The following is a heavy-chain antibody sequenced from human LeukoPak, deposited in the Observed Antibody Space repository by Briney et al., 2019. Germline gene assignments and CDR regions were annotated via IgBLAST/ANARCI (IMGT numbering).Heavy chain of an antibody. Sequence: PSDTLSLTCSVSGGSIKNHYWSWIRDPPGKGLEGLSNIYFGWTTDYNSCHESRLTISVHMFKNQLSPNVQSVTAADTATYYCARHRSDTGGKKGVNWFDPWGQGTLVTVSS. J-gene: IGHJ5*02. CDR2: IYFGWTT. CDR1: GGSIKNHY. D-gene: IGHD4-23*01. CDR3: ARHRSDTGGKKGVNWFDP. V-gene: IGHV4-59*07.